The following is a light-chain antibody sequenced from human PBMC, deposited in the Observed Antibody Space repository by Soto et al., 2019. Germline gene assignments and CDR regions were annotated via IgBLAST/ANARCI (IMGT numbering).Light chain of an antibody. V-gene: IGKV3-20*01. CDR1: QSVSSSY. Sequence: DIVLTQSPGTLSLSPGERATLSCRASQSVSSSYLAWYQHKPGQAPRLLIYGASNRATGIPDRFSGSGSGTDFTLTINRLEPEDFAVYFCQQYGASPRFGQGIRLEIK. J-gene: IGKJ5*01. CDR3: QQYGASPR. CDR2: GAS.